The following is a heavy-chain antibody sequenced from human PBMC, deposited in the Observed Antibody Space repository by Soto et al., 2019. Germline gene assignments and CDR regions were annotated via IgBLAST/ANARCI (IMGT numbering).Heavy chain of an antibody. V-gene: IGHV4-30-4*01. CDR2: IYYSGST. J-gene: IGHJ4*02. CDR3: ARERNYYDSSGSYLPGFDY. D-gene: IGHD3-22*01. CDR1: GCSISSGDYY. Sequence: QVQLQESGPGLVKPSQTLSLTCTVSGCSISSGDYYWSWIRQPPGKGLEWIGSIYYSGSTYYNPYLKSRVTISVDTSKNQFSLKLSSVTAADTAVYYCARERNYYDSSGSYLPGFDYWGQGTLVTVSS.